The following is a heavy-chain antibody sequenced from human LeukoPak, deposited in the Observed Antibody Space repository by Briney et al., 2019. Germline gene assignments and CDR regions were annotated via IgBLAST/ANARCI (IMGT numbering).Heavy chain of an antibody. CDR2: INPSGGST. D-gene: IGHD3-10*01. CDR1: GYTFTSYY. J-gene: IGHJ4*02. V-gene: IGHV1-46*03. CDR3: ARVRYYGSGSYYTNPYFDY. Sequence: ASVKVSCKASGYTFTSYYMHWVRQAPGQGLEWMGIINPSGGSTSYAQKFQGRVTMTRDTSTSTVYMELSILRSEDTAVYYCARVRYYGSGSYYTNPYFDYWGQGTLVTVSS.